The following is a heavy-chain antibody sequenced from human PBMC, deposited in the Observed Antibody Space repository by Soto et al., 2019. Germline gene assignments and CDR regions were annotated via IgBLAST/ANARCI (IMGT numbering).Heavy chain of an antibody. CDR1: GASISSGDHY. CDR3: ASSPPKDAFDL. J-gene: IGHJ3*01. CDR2: IYYSGST. V-gene: IGHV4-30-4*01. D-gene: IGHD6-6*01. Sequence: QAQLQESGPGVVQPSQTLSLTCTVSGASISSGDHYWTWIRQPPGKGLVWIGYIYYSGSTFYNPSLNSRVTMSIDMSKSQFSLNLRSVTAADTALYYGASSPPKDAFDLWGQGTMVIVSS.